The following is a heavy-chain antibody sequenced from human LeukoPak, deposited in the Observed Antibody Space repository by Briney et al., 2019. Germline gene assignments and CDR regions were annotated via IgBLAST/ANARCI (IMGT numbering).Heavy chain of an antibody. Sequence: SVKLSRKASVGTFSSYAISWGRLAPGQGLEWMGGIITFFGTANYAQKFQARVTTPSQESTSTAYMERSSLRSEDTAVYYCARDLSPSSGYHYYYYGMDVWGAGNTGSVSS. CDR2: IITFFGTA. J-gene: IGHJ6*04. D-gene: IGHD3-22*01. CDR3: ARDLSPSSGYHYYYYGMDV. CDR1: VGTFSSYA. V-gene: IGHV1-69*13.